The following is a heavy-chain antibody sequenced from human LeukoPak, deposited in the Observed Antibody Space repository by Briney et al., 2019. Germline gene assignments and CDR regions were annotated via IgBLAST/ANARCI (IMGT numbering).Heavy chain of an antibody. CDR3: ARSSTGMRYFDWFAADY. CDR2: ISYDGSNK. CDR1: GFTLSSYA. J-gene: IGHJ4*02. D-gene: IGHD3-9*01. Sequence: GGSLRLSCAASGFTLSSYAMHWVRQAPGKGLEWVAVISYDGSNKYYADSVESRFTISRDNSKNTLYLQMNSLRAEDTAVYYCARSSTGMRYFDWFAADYWGQGTLVTVSS. V-gene: IGHV3-30-3*01.